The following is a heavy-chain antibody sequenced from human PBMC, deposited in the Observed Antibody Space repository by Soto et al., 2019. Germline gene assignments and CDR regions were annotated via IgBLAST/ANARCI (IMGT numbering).Heavy chain of an antibody. Sequence: GGSLRLSCAASGFTFSSYGMHWVRQAPGKGLQWVAFIWYDGSNKYYADSVKGRFTISRDNSKNTLYLQMNNLRAEDTAVYYCARDSYYDSSGYYSGVGGFDYWGQGTLVTVSS. CDR3: ARDSYYDSSGYYSGVGGFDY. D-gene: IGHD3-22*01. V-gene: IGHV3-33*01. CDR1: GFTFSSYG. J-gene: IGHJ4*02. CDR2: IWYDGSNK.